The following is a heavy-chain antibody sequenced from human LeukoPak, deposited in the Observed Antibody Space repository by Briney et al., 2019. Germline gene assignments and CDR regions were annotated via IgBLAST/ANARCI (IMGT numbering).Heavy chain of an antibody. Sequence: SETLSLTCTVSGGSISSYYWSWIRQPPGKGLEWIGYIYYSGSTYYNPSLKSRVTISVDTSKNQFSLRLSSVTAADTAVYYCARDRFGYGSGSFDYWGRGTLVTVSS. J-gene: IGHJ4*02. CDR3: ARDRFGYGSGSFDY. V-gene: IGHV4-59*12. CDR2: IYYSGST. D-gene: IGHD3-10*01. CDR1: GGSISSYY.